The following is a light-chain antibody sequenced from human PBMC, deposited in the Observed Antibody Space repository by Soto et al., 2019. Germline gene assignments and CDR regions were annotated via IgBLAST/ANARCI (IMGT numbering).Light chain of an antibody. CDR2: DDS. CDR3: QVWDSLSDQPTWV. CDR1: NIGHYS. Sequence: SYELTQPPSESVAPGQTATIICGGNNIGHYSVFWYQQKPGQAPLLVVYDDSDRPSGIPERLSGSKSGNTATLTISGVEAGDEADYYCQVWDSLSDQPTWVFGGGTKLTVL. V-gene: IGLV3-21*02. J-gene: IGLJ3*02.